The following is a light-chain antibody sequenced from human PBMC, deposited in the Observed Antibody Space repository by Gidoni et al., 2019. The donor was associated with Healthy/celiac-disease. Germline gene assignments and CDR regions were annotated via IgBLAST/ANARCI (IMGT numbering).Light chain of an antibody. CDR1: QSISNW. V-gene: IGKV1D-12*01. CDR3: QQANSLPWT. J-gene: IGKJ1*01. Sequence: DIQMTQSPSSVSASVGDRVTITCRASQSISNWLAWYQQKPGKAPQLLIYAASTLQSGVPLRFSGSGSGTDFTLTISSLQPEDFATYSCQQANSLPWTFGQGTKVEIK. CDR2: AAS.